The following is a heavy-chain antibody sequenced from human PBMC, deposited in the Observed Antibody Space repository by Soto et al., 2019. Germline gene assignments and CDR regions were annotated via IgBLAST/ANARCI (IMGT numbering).Heavy chain of an antibody. CDR1: GDSISSSKW. D-gene: IGHD1-26*01. J-gene: IGHJ4*02. V-gene: IGHV4-4*02. CDR3: VRAGRGVQWELSD. CDR2: IYHTGPT. Sequence: PSETLSLTCAVSGDSISSSKWWNWVRQPPGKGLEWIGEIYHTGPTNYNPSVKSRATISVDKSKNHFSLSLTSVTAADTAVYYCVRAGRGVQWELSDWGPGTLVTV.